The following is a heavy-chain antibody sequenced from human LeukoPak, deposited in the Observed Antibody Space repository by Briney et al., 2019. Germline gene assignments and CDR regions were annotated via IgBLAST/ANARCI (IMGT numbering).Heavy chain of an antibody. CDR2: INGNGAGT. J-gene: IGHJ4*01. D-gene: IGHD3-10*01. CDR1: GFTFSNYA. V-gene: IGHV3-64*01. Sequence: PGGSLRLSCAASGFTFSNYAMHWVRQAPGKGLEYVAAINGNGAGTYYANSVKGRFTISRDNSKNTLYLQMGSLRAEDMAVYYCAKRDGSGSSSPDYWGQGTLVTVSS. CDR3: AKRDGSGSSSPDY.